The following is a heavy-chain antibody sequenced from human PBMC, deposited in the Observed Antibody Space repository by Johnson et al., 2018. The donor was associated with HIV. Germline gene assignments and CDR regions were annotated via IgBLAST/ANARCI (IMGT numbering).Heavy chain of an antibody. CDR3: ARGRDGYNADAFDI. CDR2: IYSGGST. Sequence: VQLVESGGVVVQPGGSLRLSCAASQFTFSSYYMNCVRQAPGNGLEWVSVIYSGGSTYYADSVKDRFTIPRDNSKNTLYLQMNSLRAEDTAVDYCARGRDGYNADAFDIWGQGTMVTVSS. D-gene: IGHD5-24*01. CDR1: QFTFSSYY. V-gene: IGHV3-66*01. J-gene: IGHJ3*02.